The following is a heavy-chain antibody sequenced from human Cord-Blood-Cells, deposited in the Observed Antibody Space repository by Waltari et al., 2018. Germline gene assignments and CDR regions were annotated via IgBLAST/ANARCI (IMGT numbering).Heavy chain of an antibody. D-gene: IGHD2-2*01. CDR3: TRPPLGYCSSTSCYYMDV. Sequence: EVQLVESGGGLVQPGGSLKLSCAASGFTFSGSAMHWVRQASGKGLEWVGRIGSKANSYATAYAASVKGRFTISRDDSKNTAYLQMNSLKTEDTAVYYCTRPPLGYCSSTSCYYMDVWGKGTTVTVSS. J-gene: IGHJ6*03. CDR1: GFTFSGSA. V-gene: IGHV3-73*02. CDR2: IGSKANSYAT.